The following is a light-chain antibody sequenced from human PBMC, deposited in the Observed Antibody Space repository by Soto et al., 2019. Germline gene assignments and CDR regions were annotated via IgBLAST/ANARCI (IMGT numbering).Light chain of an antibody. CDR3: CSYAATCTLV. CDR1: SSDVGGYNS. J-gene: IGLJ2*01. CDR2: DVT. V-gene: IGLV2-11*01. Sequence: QSALAQPRSVSGSPGQSVTISCSGTSSDVGGYNSVSWYQQFPGKAPKLMIYDVTKRPSGVPDRFSGSQSGNTASLTISGLQSEDEADYYCCSYAATCTLVFGGGTKLTVL.